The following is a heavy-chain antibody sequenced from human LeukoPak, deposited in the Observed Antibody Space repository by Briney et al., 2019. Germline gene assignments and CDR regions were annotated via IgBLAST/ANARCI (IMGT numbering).Heavy chain of an antibody. D-gene: IGHD3-10*01. V-gene: IGHV3-30*04. Sequence: PGRSLRLSCAASVFTFSSYAMHWVRQAPGKGLEWVALISYDGSYKDYADSVKGRFTISRDTSKNTLFLQVISLRAEDTAVYYCARDSYYGSGRRYYYYMDVWGKGTTVTVSS. CDR2: ISYDGSYK. CDR1: VFTFSSYA. J-gene: IGHJ6*03. CDR3: ARDSYYGSGRRYYYYMDV.